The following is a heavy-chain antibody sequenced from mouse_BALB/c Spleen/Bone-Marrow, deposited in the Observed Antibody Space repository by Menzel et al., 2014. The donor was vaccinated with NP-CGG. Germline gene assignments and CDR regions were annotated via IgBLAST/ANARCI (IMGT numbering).Heavy chain of an antibody. Sequence: VQLQQSGGGLVQPGGSLKLSCAASGFDFSRFLMSWVRQAPGKGLEWIGEINPDSSTINYTPSLKDKFIISRVNAKNTLYLQKSKVRSEDTALCYCTRLHYYGCSAYWGQGTLVTVST. J-gene: IGHJ3*01. D-gene: IGHD1-2*01. CDR3: TRLHYYGCSAY. CDR1: GFDFSRFL. CDR2: INPDSSTI. V-gene: IGHV4-1*02.